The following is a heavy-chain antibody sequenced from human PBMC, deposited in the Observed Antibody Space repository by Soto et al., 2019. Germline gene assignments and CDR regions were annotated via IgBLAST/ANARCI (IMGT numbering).Heavy chain of an antibody. CDR1: GFTFSSYG. J-gene: IGHJ4*02. Sequence: GGSLRLSCAASGFTFSSYGMHWVRQAPGKGLEWVSVIWCDGSNKYYADSVKGRFTISRDNSKNTLYLQMNSLRAEDTDVYYRARGLGDFWSGYPPDFDYWGQGTLVTVSS. D-gene: IGHD3-3*01. CDR2: IWCDGSNK. V-gene: IGHV3-33*01. CDR3: ARGLGDFWSGYPPDFDY.